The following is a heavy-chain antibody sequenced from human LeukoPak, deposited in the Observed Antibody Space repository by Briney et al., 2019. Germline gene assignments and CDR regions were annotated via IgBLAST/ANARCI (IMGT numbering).Heavy chain of an antibody. Sequence: GGSLRLSCAASGFTFSSYEMNWVRQAPGKGLEWVSYISSSGSTIYYADSVKGRFTISRGNAKNSLYLQMNSLRAEDTAVYYCARAPGYCSGGSCFPAGNFDYWGQGTLVTVSS. V-gene: IGHV3-48*03. CDR3: ARAPGYCSGGSCFPAGNFDY. J-gene: IGHJ4*02. CDR2: ISSSGSTI. D-gene: IGHD2-15*01. CDR1: GFTFSSYE.